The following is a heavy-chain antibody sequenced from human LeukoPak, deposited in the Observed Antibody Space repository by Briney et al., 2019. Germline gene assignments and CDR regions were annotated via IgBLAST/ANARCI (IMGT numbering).Heavy chain of an antibody. Sequence: ASVKVSCKASGYSFTSYTLIWVRQAPGQGLEWMGWISAYNGKTAYAQNLQDRFTMTTDTSSSTAYMELRSLRSADTAVYYCARAPYYYDSSGYYSWGQGTLVTVSS. CDR1: GYSFTSYT. CDR2: ISAYNGKT. V-gene: IGHV1-18*01. CDR3: ARAPYYYDSSGYYS. D-gene: IGHD3-22*01. J-gene: IGHJ4*02.